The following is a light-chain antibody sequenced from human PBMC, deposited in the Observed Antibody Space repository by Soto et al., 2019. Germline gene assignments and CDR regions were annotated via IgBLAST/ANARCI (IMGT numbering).Light chain of an antibody. CDR2: YAS. Sequence: DIQMTQSPSSLSTSVGARVTITCRASQSIGSSLNWYQLKPGKAPKLLSYYASSLQSGVPSTFSGSGSGTDFTLTISSLQPEDFATYICQQSYSSPSTFGQGTRLEIK. CDR3: QQSYSSPST. CDR1: QSIGSS. J-gene: IGKJ5*01. V-gene: IGKV1-39*01.